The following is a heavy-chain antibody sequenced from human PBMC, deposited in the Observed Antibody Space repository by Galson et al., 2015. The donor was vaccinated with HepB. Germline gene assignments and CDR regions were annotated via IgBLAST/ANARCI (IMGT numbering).Heavy chain of an antibody. CDR2: IIPILGIA. D-gene: IGHD3-10*01. V-gene: IGHV1-69*02. CDR1: GGTFSSYT. CDR3: ARGGFGGNWFDP. Sequence: KVSCKASGGTFSSYTISWVRQAPGQGLEWMGRIIPILGIANYAQKFQGRVTITADKSTSTAYMELSSLRSEDTAVYYCARGGFGGNWFDPWGQGTLVTVSS. J-gene: IGHJ5*02.